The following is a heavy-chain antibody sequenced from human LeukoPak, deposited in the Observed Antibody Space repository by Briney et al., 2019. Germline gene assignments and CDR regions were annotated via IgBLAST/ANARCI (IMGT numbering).Heavy chain of an antibody. Sequence: GGSLRLSCVGSGFIFVDYAMHWVRQAPGKGLEWVAGIDWNSASTGYADSVKGRFTFSRDNAKNSLYLHMNSLRVDDMALYYCAKVAHNSWPFYSDSWGQGTLVTVSS. CDR1: GFIFVDYA. J-gene: IGHJ4*02. D-gene: IGHD6-13*01. CDR3: AKVAHNSWPFYSDS. V-gene: IGHV3-9*03. CDR2: IDWNSAST.